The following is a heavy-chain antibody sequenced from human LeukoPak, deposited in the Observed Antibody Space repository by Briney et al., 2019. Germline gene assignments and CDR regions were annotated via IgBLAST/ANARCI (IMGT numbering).Heavy chain of an antibody. V-gene: IGHV3-7*04. J-gene: IGHJ3*01. CDR1: GFTFNTFW. CDR2: IKEDGSEK. Sequence: PGGSLRLSCAASGFTFNTFWMTWVRQAPGKGLEWGANIKEDGSEKVYVDSLKGRFTISRDNAKNALYLQMNSLRVEDTAVYYCARDPYTRGFGAFDVWGQGTMVTVSS. D-gene: IGHD2-2*02. CDR3: ARDPYTRGFGAFDV.